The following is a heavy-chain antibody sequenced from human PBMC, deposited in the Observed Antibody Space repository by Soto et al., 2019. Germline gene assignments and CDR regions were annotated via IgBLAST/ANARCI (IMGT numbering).Heavy chain of an antibody. CDR3: ARVGIVVVPAARYFDY. CDR2: INHSGST. D-gene: IGHD2-2*03. CDR1: GGSFSGYY. J-gene: IGHJ4*02. V-gene: IGHV4-34*01. Sequence: PSETLSLTCAVYGGSFSGYYWSWIRQPPGKGLEWIGEINHSGSTNYNPSLKSRVTISVDTSKNQFSLKLSSVTAADTAVYYCARVGIVVVPAARYFDYWGQGTLVTVSS.